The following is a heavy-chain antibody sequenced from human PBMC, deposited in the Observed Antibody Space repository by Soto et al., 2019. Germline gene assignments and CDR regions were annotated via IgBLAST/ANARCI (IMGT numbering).Heavy chain of an antibody. V-gene: IGHV2-5*02. CDR3: AYLPCSGGSCYWFSFSGMDV. Sequence: QITLKESGPPLVKPTQTLTLTCTFSGFSLSTSGVGVAWIRQPPGKALELLALIYWDDDKRYRPSLESRLTITKHTAKNQVVLTTTNVDSVDTATYYCAYLPCSGGSCYWFSFSGMDVWGQGTTVTVSS. CDR1: GFSLSTSGVG. J-gene: IGHJ6*02. D-gene: IGHD2-15*01. CDR2: IYWDDDK.